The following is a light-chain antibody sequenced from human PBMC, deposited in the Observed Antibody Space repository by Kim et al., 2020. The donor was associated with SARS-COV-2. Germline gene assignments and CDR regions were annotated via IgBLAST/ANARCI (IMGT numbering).Light chain of an antibody. CDR1: QSISNN. J-gene: IGKJ1*01. CDR2: EAS. CDR3: LQYNHWWA. Sequence: EIVMTQSPATLSVSPGETATLSCMASQSISNNLARYQQRPGQTPKVLIFEASTRATGVPARFSGSGSGTEFTLTITSLQSEDFAVYYCLQYNHWWAFGQGTKVDIK. V-gene: IGKV3-15*01.